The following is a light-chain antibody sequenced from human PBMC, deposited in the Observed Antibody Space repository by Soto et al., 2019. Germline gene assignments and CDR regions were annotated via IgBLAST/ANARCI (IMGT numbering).Light chain of an antibody. V-gene: IGKV1-5*01. CDR1: QGIVRW. CDR2: DAS. Sequence: DIQMTQSPSTLSASVGDRVTITCRASQGIVRWLAWYQQKPGKAPKLLIYDASSLESGVPSRFSGSGAGTDFTLTISSLEPEDFATYYCQQSYSSPPTFGQGTKVDIK. CDR3: QQSYSSPPT. J-gene: IGKJ1*01.